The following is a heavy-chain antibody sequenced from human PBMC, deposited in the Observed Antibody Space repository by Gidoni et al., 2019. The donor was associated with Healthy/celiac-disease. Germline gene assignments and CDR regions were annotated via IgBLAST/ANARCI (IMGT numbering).Heavy chain of an antibody. Sequence: EVQLVESGGGLVQHGGSLRLSCAASGFTFSSYSMNWVRQAQGKGLEWVSYSSSSSSTIYYADSVKGRFTISRDNAKNSLYLQMNSLRAEDTAVYYCARDSIAARILNYYGMDVWGQGTTVTVSS. CDR2: SSSSSSTI. J-gene: IGHJ6*02. CDR1: GFTFSSYS. D-gene: IGHD6-6*01. CDR3: ARDSIAARILNYYGMDV. V-gene: IGHV3-48*04.